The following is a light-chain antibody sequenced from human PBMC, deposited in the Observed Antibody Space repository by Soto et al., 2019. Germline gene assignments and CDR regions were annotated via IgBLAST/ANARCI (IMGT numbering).Light chain of an antibody. CDR1: SSDVGGYNY. V-gene: IGLV2-14*01. CDR2: EVS. Sequence: QPVLTQPASVSGSPGQSIVISCTGTSSDVGGYNYVSWFQQHPGKAPKVMISEVSNRPSGVSNRFSGSKSGNTASLTISGLQAEDEADYYCSSYAGSSNVFGTGTKLTVL. J-gene: IGLJ1*01. CDR3: SSYAGSSNV.